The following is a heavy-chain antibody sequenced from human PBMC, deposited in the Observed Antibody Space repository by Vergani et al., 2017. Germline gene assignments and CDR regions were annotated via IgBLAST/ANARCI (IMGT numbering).Heavy chain of an antibody. CDR1: GFTFDDYA. Sequence: EVQLVESGGGLVQPGRSLRLSCAASGFTFDDYAMHWVRQAPGKGLEWVSGISWNSGSIGYADSVKGRFTISRDNAKNSLYLQMNSLRAEDTAVYYCARDTDIVVVPAARDYYYYGMDVWGQGTTVTVSS. J-gene: IGHJ6*02. CDR3: ARDTDIVVVPAARDYYYYGMDV. CDR2: ISWNSGSI. V-gene: IGHV3-9*01. D-gene: IGHD2-2*01.